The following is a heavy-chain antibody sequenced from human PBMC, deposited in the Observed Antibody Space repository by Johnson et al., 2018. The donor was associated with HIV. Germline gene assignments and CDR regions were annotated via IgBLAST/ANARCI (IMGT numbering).Heavy chain of an antibody. CDR2: IRQDGSEK. Sequence: VQLVESGGGLVQPGGSLRLSCAASGFTFSTYWMSWVRQAPGKGLEWVATIRQDGSEKYYVDSVKGRFTISRDNAKNSLYLQMNSLRAEATAVYYRASADYNWVSPGAFDIWGQGTTVTVSS. CDR1: GFTFSTYW. V-gene: IGHV3-7*05. J-gene: IGHJ3*02. D-gene: IGHD1-20*01. CDR3: ASADYNWVSPGAFDI.